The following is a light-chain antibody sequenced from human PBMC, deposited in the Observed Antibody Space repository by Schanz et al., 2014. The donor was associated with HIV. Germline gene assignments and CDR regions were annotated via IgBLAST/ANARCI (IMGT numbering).Light chain of an antibody. CDR3: CSYAGSYTFVV. CDR1: SSDVGNYLL. CDR2: DVS. V-gene: IGLV2-23*02. Sequence: QSALTQPASVSGSPGQSITISCTGTSSDVGNYLLVSWYQQHPGKAPKLMIYDVSNRPSGVSHRFSASKSGITASLIISGLQAEDEADYYCCSYAGSYTFVVFGGGTKLTVL. J-gene: IGLJ3*02.